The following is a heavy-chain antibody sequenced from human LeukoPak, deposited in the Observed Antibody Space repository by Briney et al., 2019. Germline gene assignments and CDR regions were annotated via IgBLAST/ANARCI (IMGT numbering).Heavy chain of an antibody. Sequence: SETLSLTCTVSGGSISSGGYYWSWIRQHPGKGLEWIGYIYYSGSTYYNPSLKSRVTISVDKSKNQFSLKLSSVTAADTAVYYCARGAGEEGVDYWGQGTLVTVSS. CDR3: ARGAGEEGVDY. CDR2: IYYSGST. CDR1: GGSISSGGYY. J-gene: IGHJ4*02. V-gene: IGHV4-31*03. D-gene: IGHD7-27*01.